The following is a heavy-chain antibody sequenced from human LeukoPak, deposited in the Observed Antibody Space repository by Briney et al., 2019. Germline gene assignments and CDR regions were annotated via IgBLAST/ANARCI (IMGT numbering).Heavy chain of an antibody. V-gene: IGHV4-39*01. CDR1: GGSISSSSYY. J-gene: IGHJ4*02. D-gene: IGHD6-19*01. CDR3: ARHDSSGWYQPGGCFDY. Sequence: PSETLSLTCTVSGGSISSSSYYWGWIRQPPGKGLEWIGSIYYSGSTYYNPSLKSRVTISVDTSKNQFSLKLSSVTAADTAVYYCARHDSSGWYQPGGCFDYWGQGTLVTVSS. CDR2: IYYSGST.